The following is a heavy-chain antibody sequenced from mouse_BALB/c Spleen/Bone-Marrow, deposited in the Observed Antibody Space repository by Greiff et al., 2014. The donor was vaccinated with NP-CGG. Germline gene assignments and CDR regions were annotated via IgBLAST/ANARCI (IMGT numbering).Heavy chain of an antibody. CDR3: ARGSYYEGAMDY. J-gene: IGHJ4*01. V-gene: IGHV2-9*02. CDR1: GFSLTSYG. CDR2: IWAGGSA. D-gene: IGHD1-1*01. Sequence: VKLVESGPGLVAPSQSLSITCTVSGFSLTSYGVHWVRQPPGKVLEWLGVIWAGGSANYNSALMSRLSISKDNSKSQVFLKMNSLQTDDTAMYYCARGSYYEGAMDYWGQGTSVTVSS.